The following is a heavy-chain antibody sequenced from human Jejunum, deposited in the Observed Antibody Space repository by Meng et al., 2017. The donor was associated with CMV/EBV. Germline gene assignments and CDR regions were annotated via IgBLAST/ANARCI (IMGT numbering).Heavy chain of an antibody. Sequence: QITLKESGPTLVKPTQILTLTCSFSGFSPSTSGEGVGWTRQPPGKALEWLALIYRGDDKRYSPSLNSRLTIAKDTSKNEVVLTLTNMGPIDTGTYYCAHFVGGYYPSRPDYWGQGTLVTVSS. CDR3: AHFVGGYYPSRPDY. CDR1: GFSPSTSGEG. V-gene: IGHV2-5*02. D-gene: IGHD1-26*01. CDR2: IYRGDDK. J-gene: IGHJ4*02.